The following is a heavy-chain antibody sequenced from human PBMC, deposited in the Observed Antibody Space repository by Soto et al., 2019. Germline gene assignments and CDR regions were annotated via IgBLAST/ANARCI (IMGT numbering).Heavy chain of an antibody. Sequence: SCGVSGDSLTIYWSRSVRQKTGKGLEWLGIIYPGDSDTRYSPSFQGQVTISADKSISTAYLQWSSLKASDTAMYYCARHSGIYSGYDYYYYYYLDVWGQGTTVTVFS. J-gene: IGHJ6*03. D-gene: IGHD5-12*01. V-gene: IGHV5-51*01. CDR3: ARHSGIYSGYDYYYYYYLDV. CDR1: GDSLTIYW. CDR2: IYPGDSDT.